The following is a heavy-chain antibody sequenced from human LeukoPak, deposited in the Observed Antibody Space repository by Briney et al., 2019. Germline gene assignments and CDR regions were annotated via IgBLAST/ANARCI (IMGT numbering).Heavy chain of an antibody. CDR3: ARLYYGDYFDY. Sequence: SQTLSLTCVVSGGSIRSGNYYWSWIRQPPGKGLEWIGYIYHSGSTYYNPSLKSRVTISVDRSKNQFSLKLSSVTAADTAVYYCARLYYGDYFDYWGQGTLVTVSS. CDR1: GGSIRSGNYY. V-gene: IGHV4-30-2*01. CDR2: IYHSGST. D-gene: IGHD4-17*01. J-gene: IGHJ4*02.